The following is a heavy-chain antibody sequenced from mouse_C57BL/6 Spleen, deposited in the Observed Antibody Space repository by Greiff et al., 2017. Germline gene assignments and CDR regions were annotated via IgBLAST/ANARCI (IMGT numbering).Heavy chain of an antibody. Sequence: EVKVVESGGGLVKPGGSLKLSCAASGFTFSSYAMSWVRQTPEKRLEWVATISDGGSYTYYPDNVKGRFTISRDNAKNNLDLQMSHLKSEDTAMYYCARAFPKYAMDYLGQGTSVTVSS. V-gene: IGHV5-4*03. CDR1: GFTFSSYA. CDR3: ARAFPKYAMDY. J-gene: IGHJ4*01. CDR2: ISDGGSYT.